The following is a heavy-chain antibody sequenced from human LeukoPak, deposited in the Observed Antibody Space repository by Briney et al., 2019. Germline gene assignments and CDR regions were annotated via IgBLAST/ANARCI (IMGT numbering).Heavy chain of an antibody. Sequence: GGSLRLSCAASGFTFSSYAMSWVRQAPGKGLEWVSAISGSGGSTYYADSVKGRFTISRDNAKNSLYLQMNSLRAEDTAVYYCARERAKRVGATPIDYWGQGTLVTVSS. V-gene: IGHV3-23*01. J-gene: IGHJ4*02. D-gene: IGHD1-26*01. CDR1: GFTFSSYA. CDR2: ISGSGGST. CDR3: ARERAKRVGATPIDY.